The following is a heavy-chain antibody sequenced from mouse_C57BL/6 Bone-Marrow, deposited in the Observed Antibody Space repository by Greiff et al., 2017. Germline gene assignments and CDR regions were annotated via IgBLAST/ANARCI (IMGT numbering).Heavy chain of an antibody. D-gene: IGHD4-1*02. CDR2: ISSGGSYT. V-gene: IGHV5-6*01. J-gene: IGHJ3*01. Sequence: EVKLVESGGDLVKPGGSLKLSCAASGFTFSSYGMSWVRQTPDKRLEWVATISSGGSYTYYPDSVKGRFTISRDNAKNTLYLQMSSLKSEDTAMYYCARHWAQLELFAYWGQGTLVTVSA. CDR1: GFTFSSYG. CDR3: ARHWAQLELFAY.